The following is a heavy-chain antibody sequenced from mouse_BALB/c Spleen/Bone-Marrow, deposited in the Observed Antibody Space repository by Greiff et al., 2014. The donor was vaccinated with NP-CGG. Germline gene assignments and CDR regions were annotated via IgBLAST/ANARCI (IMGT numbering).Heavy chain of an antibody. Sequence: EVNLVESGGGIVQPGGSLKLSCAASGFTFSSYSMSWVRQTPDRRLEWVAYITIGGAGTYYADTVKGRFTISRDNAKNTLYLQMSSLKSEDTAMYYCTRHGGGPDYFDYWGHGTTLTVSS. J-gene: IGHJ2*01. CDR1: GFTFSSYS. V-gene: IGHV5-12-2*01. CDR3: TRHGGGPDYFDY. CDR2: ITIGGAGT.